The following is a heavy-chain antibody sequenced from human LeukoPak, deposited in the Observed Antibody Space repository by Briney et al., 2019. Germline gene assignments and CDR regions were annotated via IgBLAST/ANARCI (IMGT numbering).Heavy chain of an antibody. CDR1: GFTFNSYA. CDR2: ISGSGGST. CDR3: AKDLSTFGGVIHPGWFDP. V-gene: IGHV3-23*01. Sequence: PGGSLRLSCAASGFTFNSYATSWVRQAPGKGLEWVSAISGSGGSTYYADSVKGRFTISRDNSKNTLYLQMNSLRAEDTAVYYCAKDLSTFGGVIHPGWFDPWGQGTLVTVSS. J-gene: IGHJ5*02. D-gene: IGHD3-16*02.